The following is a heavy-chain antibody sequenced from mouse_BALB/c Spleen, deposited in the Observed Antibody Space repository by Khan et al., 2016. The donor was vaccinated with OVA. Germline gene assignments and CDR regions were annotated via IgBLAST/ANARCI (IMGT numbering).Heavy chain of an antibody. CDR1: GFNIKDYY. CDR2: IDPENGNT. Sequence: VQLKQSGAEFVRPGALVKLSCKASGFNIKDYYMHWVKQRPEQGLEWIGWIDPENGNTIYDPKFQGKASITADTPSNTAYQQLSSLKSEDTAVYYWARSGGSSYDNAMEYWGQKGSVAVSS. V-gene: IGHV14-1*02. CDR3: ARSGGSSYDNAMEY. D-gene: IGHD1-1*01. J-gene: IGHJ4*01.